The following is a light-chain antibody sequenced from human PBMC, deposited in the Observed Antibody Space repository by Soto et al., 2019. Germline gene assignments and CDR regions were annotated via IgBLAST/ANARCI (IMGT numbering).Light chain of an antibody. Sequence: SYELTQPPSVSVAPGKTARITCGGNNIGSKSVHWYQQKPGQAPVLVIYYDSDRPSGIPERFSGSNSGNTATLTISRVEAADEADYYCQVWDSSSDHHVVFGGGIKLTVL. CDR1: NIGSKS. CDR3: QVWDSSSDHHVV. J-gene: IGLJ2*01. CDR2: YDS. V-gene: IGLV3-21*04.